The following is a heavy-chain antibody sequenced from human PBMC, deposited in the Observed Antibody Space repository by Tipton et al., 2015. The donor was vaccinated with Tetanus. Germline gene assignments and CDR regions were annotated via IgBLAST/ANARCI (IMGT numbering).Heavy chain of an antibody. J-gene: IGHJ4*02. Sequence: TLSLTCTVSGGSITSSFYWGWIRQPPGKGLEWIGSILSSGSSYYNRPLGSRVAISVDTSKNQFSLKLTSVTAADTAVYYCARHEESTDYCDNWGQGTLVTVSS. CDR1: GGSITSSFY. D-gene: IGHD5/OR15-5a*01. V-gene: IGHV4-39*01. CDR3: ARHEESTDYCDN. CDR2: ILSSGSS.